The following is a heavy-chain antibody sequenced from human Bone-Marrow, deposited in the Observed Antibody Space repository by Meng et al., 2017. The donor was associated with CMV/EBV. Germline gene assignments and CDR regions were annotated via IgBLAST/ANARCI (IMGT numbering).Heavy chain of an antibody. Sequence: SVKVSCKASGGTFSSYAISWVRQAPGQGLEWMGGIIPIFGTANYAQKFQGRVTITTDESTSTAYMELSSLRSEDTAVYYCARRFSGGMHDAFDIWGQGTMVTVSS. CDR2: IIPIFGTA. D-gene: IGHD2-15*01. V-gene: IGHV1-69*05. CDR1: GGTFSSYA. CDR3: ARRFSGGMHDAFDI. J-gene: IGHJ3*02.